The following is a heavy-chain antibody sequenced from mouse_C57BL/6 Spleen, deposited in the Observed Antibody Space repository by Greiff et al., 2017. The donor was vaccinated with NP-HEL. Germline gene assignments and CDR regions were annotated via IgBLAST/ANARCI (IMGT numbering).Heavy chain of an antibody. CDR3: TRDYGPAWFAY. D-gene: IGHD1-2*01. CDR2: FRHKANNHAT. CDR1: GFTFSDAW. Sequence: EVKLVESGGGLVQPGGSMKLSCAASGFTFSDAWMDWVRQSPEQGLAWVAEFRHKANNHATYYAESVKGRFTISRDDSKTSVYLQMNSLRAEDTGIYYWTRDYGPAWFAYWGQGTLVTVSA. V-gene: IGHV6-6*01. J-gene: IGHJ3*01.